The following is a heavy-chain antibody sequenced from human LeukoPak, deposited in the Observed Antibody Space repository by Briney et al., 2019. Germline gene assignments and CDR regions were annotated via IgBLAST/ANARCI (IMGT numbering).Heavy chain of an antibody. Sequence: SETLSLTCTVSGDSISTYHWNWIRMPPGKGLEWIAFMQSTGNSNYNPSLRSRVTMFVDTSKNQVALILRSVTAADTAVYYCARDKQHSYGRYFDHWGQGALVTVSS. CDR3: ARDKQHSYGRYFDH. CDR2: MQSTGNS. D-gene: IGHD5-18*01. CDR1: GDSISTYH. V-gene: IGHV4-59*01. J-gene: IGHJ4*02.